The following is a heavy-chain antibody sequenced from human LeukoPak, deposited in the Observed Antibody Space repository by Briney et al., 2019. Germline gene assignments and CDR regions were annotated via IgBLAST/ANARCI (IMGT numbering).Heavy chain of an antibody. CDR1: GFTFSSYT. V-gene: IGHV3-30-3*01. CDR3: ARENNHQQWLVGPDY. Sequence: GGSLRLSCAASGFTFSSYTMHWVRQAPGKGLEWVALISYDGSNKYYADSVKGRFTISRDNSKNTPYLQMNSLRAEDTAVYYCARENNHQQWLVGPDYWGQGTLVTVSS. D-gene: IGHD6-19*01. J-gene: IGHJ4*02. CDR2: ISYDGSNK.